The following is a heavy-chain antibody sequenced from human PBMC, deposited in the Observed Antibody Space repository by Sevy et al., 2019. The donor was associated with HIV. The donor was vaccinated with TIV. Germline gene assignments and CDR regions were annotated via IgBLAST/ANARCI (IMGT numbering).Heavy chain of an antibody. J-gene: IGHJ4*02. CDR1: GFTFSSYS. CDR2: ISSSSSYI. Sequence: GGSLRLSCAASGFTFSSYSMNWVRQAPGKGLEWVSSISSSSSYIYYADLVKGRFTISRDNAKNSLYLQMNSLRAEDTAVYYCARDRSSGFWSGRAFDYWGQGTLVTVSS. CDR3: ARDRSSGFWSGRAFDY. D-gene: IGHD3-3*01. V-gene: IGHV3-21*01.